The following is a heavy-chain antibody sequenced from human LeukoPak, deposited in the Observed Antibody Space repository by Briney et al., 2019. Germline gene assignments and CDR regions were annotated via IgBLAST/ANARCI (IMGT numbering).Heavy chain of an antibody. Sequence: PSETLSLTCTVSGGSISSSSYYWGWIRQPPGKGLEWIGSIYYSGSTYYNPSLKSRVTISVDTSKNQLSLKLSSVTAAGTAVYYCARTYGDFQYFDYWGQGTLVTVSS. CDR3: ARTYGDFQYFDY. J-gene: IGHJ4*02. V-gene: IGHV4-39*01. D-gene: IGHD4-17*01. CDR2: IYYSGST. CDR1: GGSISSSSYY.